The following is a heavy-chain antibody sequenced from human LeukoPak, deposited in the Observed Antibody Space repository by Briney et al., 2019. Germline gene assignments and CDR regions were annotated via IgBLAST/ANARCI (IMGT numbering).Heavy chain of an antibody. Sequence: GGSLRLSCAASGFTFSSYGMHWVRQARGRGLEWVAVISYDGSNKYYADSVKGRFTISRDNSKNTLYLQMNSLRAEDTAVYYCAKAAVGATGGPLDYWGQGTLVTVSS. D-gene: IGHD1-26*01. CDR3: AKAAVGATGGPLDY. V-gene: IGHV3-30*18. J-gene: IGHJ4*02. CDR2: ISYDGSNK. CDR1: GFTFSSYG.